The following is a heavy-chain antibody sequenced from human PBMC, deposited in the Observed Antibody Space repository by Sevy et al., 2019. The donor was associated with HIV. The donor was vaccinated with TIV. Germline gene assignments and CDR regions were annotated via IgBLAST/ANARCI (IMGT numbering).Heavy chain of an antibody. D-gene: IGHD6-13*01. CDR3: ARDEETAAAGTYLYYYYYGMDV. CDR2: IIPIFGTA. Sequence: ASLKVSCKASGGTFSSYAISWVRQAPGQGLEWMGGIIPIFGTANYAQKFQGRVTITADESTSTAYMELSSLRSEDTAVYYCARDEETAAAGTYLYYYYYGMDVWGQGTTVTVSS. J-gene: IGHJ6*02. V-gene: IGHV1-69*13. CDR1: GGTFSSYA.